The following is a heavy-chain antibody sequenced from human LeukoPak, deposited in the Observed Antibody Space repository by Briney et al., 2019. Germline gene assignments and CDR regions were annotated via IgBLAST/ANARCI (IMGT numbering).Heavy chain of an antibody. CDR1: GFTFSSYW. Sequence: GGSLKLSCAASGFTFSSYWMSWVRQAPGKGLEWVANIKQDGSEKYYVDSVKGRFTISRDNAKNSLYLQMNSLRAEDTAVYYCARQLWYYYYYMDVWGKGTTVTVSS. J-gene: IGHJ6*03. CDR2: IKQDGSEK. D-gene: IGHD3-10*01. CDR3: ARQLWYYYYYMDV. V-gene: IGHV3-7*01.